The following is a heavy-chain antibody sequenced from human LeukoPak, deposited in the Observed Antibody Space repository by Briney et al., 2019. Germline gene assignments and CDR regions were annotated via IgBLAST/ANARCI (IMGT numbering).Heavy chain of an antibody. CDR2: IYHSGST. D-gene: IGHD3-10*01. V-gene: IGHV4-39*07. Sequence: SETLSLTCSVSGGSISTYNYYWGWIRQPPGKGLEWIGEIYHSGSTNYNPSLKSRVTISVDTSKNQFSLKLSSVTAADTAVYYCARFYGSGSYRSYYYYMDVWGKGTTVTISS. CDR1: GGSISTYNYY. J-gene: IGHJ6*03. CDR3: ARFYGSGSYRSYYYYMDV.